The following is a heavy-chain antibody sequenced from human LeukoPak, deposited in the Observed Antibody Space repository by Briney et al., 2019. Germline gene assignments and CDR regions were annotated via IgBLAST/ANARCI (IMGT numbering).Heavy chain of an antibody. Sequence: SETLSLTCTVSGGSISSSSYYWGWIRQPPGKGLEWIGSIYYSGSTYYNPSLKSRVTISVDTSKNQFSLKLSSVTAADTAVYFCASYLVVPAAIIHYWGQGTLVTVSS. CDR1: GGSISSSSYY. J-gene: IGHJ4*02. D-gene: IGHD2-2*02. CDR2: IYYSGST. CDR3: ASYLVVPAAIIHY. V-gene: IGHV4-39*01.